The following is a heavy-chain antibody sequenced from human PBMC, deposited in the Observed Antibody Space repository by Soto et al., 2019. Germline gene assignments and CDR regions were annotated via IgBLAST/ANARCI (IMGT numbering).Heavy chain of an antibody. CDR3: AKDRGITIFVPPTN. J-gene: IGHJ4*02. CDR1: GFIFSSYG. Sequence: QVQLVESGGGVVQPGRSLRLSCTASGFIFSSYGMHWVRQAPGKGLEWVADISNDGSHKFYADSVKGRFTISRDNSKNTLYLQMDSLRPEDTAVYYCAKDRGITIFVPPTNWGQGTLVTVSS. V-gene: IGHV3-30*18. D-gene: IGHD3-3*01. CDR2: ISNDGSHK.